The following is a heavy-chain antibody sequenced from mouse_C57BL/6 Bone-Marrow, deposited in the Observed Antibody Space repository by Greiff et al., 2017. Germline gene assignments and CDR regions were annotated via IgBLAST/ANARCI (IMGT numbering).Heavy chain of an antibody. V-gene: IGHV1-61*01. D-gene: IGHD1-1*01. CDR3: ARRDYGSSSWFAY. CDR2: IYPSDSET. Sequence: QVQLKESGAELVRPGSSVKLSCKASGYTFTSYWMDWVKQRPGQGLEWIGNIYPSDSETHYNQKFKDKATLTVDKSSSTAYMQLSSLTSEDSAVYYCARRDYGSSSWFAYWGQGTLVTVSA. J-gene: IGHJ3*01. CDR1: GYTFTSYW.